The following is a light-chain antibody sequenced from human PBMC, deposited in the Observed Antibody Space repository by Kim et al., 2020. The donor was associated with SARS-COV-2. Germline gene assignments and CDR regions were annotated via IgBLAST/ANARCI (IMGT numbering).Light chain of an antibody. CDR3: QHYGGSAT. V-gene: IGKV3-20*01. Sequence: LSTGEGATLPCRASQSLASNSLAWYQQRPGQSPRPLIYDASRRATGIPERFSGSGSGTDFTLTISRLESEDFAVYYCQHYGGSATFGQGTRLEIK. J-gene: IGKJ5*01. CDR1: QSLASNS. CDR2: DAS.